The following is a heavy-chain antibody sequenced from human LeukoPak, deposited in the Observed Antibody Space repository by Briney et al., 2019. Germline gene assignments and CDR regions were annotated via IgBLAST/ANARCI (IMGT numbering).Heavy chain of an antibody. J-gene: IGHJ4*02. CDR2: ISNNGGST. V-gene: IGHV3-64*01. CDR3: ARYRAAVGFDY. CDR1: GFTFSSYA. Sequence: GGSLRLSCAASGFTFSSYAMHWVRQAPGKGLEYVSAISNNGGSTYYANSMKGRFTISRDNSKNTLYLQIGSLRAADMAVYYCARYRAAVGFDYWGQGTLVTVSS. D-gene: IGHD6-13*01.